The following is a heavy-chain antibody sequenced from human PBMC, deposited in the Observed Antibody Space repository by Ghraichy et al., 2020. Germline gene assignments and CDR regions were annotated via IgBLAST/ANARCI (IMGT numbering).Heavy chain of an antibody. CDR2: ISYEGSNK. CDR1: GFTFSSYA. Sequence: GGSLRLSCAASGFTFSSYAMHWVRQAPGKGLEWVAVISYEGSNKYYVDSVKGRFTISRDNSKNTLYLQMNSLRAEDTAVYYWARDGYSGSYYGLNAFDFWGQGTMVTVSS. J-gene: IGHJ3*01. V-gene: IGHV3-30*04. D-gene: IGHD1-26*01. CDR3: ARDGYSGSYYGLNAFDF.